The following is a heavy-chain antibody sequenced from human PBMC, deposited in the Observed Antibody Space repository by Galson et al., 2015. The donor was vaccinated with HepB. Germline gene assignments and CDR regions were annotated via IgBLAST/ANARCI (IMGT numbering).Heavy chain of an antibody. V-gene: IGHV3-21*01. D-gene: IGHD6-6*01. CDR2: ISRSSTYI. J-gene: IGHJ4*02. CDR1: GLSFSNYS. CDR3: GSGLSTSFIDY. Sequence: SLRLFCAASGLSFSNYSMYWVRQAPGRGLEWLSSISRSSTYIYDADSVKGRFTISRDNAKNSLYLQMSSLRAEDTAIYYCGSGLSTSFIDYWGQGILVTVSS.